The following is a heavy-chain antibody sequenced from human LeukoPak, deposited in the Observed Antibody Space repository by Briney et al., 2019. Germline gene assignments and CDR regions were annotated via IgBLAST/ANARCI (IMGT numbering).Heavy chain of an antibody. CDR3: ARVSFCPRCHFDY. V-gene: IGHV3-74*03. J-gene: IGHJ4*02. Sequence: GGSLRLSCAASGFSFGSYWMHWVRQAPGKGLVWVARISPDGSSALSADSVRGRFTISRDNADNTLYLQLNSLRAEDTAVYYCARVSFCPRCHFDYWGQGTLVTVSS. CDR2: ISPDGSSA. D-gene: IGHD2/OR15-2a*01. CDR1: GFSFGSYW.